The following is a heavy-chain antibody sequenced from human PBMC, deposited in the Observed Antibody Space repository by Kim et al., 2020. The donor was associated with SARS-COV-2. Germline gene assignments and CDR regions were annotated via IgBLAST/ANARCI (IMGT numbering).Heavy chain of an antibody. CDR1: GYTLTELS. CDR3: ATDKGRWELPNFDY. J-gene: IGHJ4*02. CDR2: FDPEDGET. D-gene: IGHD1-26*01. V-gene: IGHV1-24*01. Sequence: ASVKVSCKVSGYTLTELSMHWVRQAPGKGLEWMGGFDPEDGETIYAQKFQGRVTMTEDTSTDTAYMELSSLRSEDTAVYYCATDKGRWELPNFDYWGQGTLVTVSS.